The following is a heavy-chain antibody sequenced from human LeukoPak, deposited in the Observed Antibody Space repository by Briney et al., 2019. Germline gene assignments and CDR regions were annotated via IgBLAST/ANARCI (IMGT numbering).Heavy chain of an antibody. V-gene: IGHV4-39*07. Sequence: SETLSLTCTVSGGSISSSSYYWGWIRQPPGKGLEWIGSIYYSGSTYYNPSLKSRVTISVDTSKNQFSLKLSSVTAADTAVYYCARGRVSSSTWYSTYYYYFYMDVWGKGTTVTISS. D-gene: IGHD6-13*01. J-gene: IGHJ6*03. CDR2: IYYSGST. CDR3: ARGRVSSSTWYSTYYYYFYMDV. CDR1: GGSISSSSYY.